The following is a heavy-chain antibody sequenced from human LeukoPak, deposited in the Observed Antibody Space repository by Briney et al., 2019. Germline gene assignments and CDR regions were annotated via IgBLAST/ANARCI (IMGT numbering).Heavy chain of an antibody. Sequence: SETLSLTCTVSGGSISTSIYYWGWIRQPPGKGLEWIGSIYYSRTTYSNPSLQSRLTISVDTSKNQFSLKLSSVTAADTAVYYCARHGRGTISWYEGWFDPWGQGTLVTVSS. D-gene: IGHD6-13*01. V-gene: IGHV4-39*01. CDR3: ARHGRGTISWYEGWFDP. CDR1: GGSISTSIYY. J-gene: IGHJ5*02. CDR2: IYYSRTT.